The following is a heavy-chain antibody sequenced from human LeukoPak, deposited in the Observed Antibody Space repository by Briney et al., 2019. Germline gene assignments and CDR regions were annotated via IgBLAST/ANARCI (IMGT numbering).Heavy chain of an antibody. V-gene: IGHV1-24*01. CDR2: FDPEDGET. CDR3: ARARLRGYSGYDYVNWFDP. D-gene: IGHD5-12*01. J-gene: IGHJ5*02. Sequence: GASVKVSCKVSGYTLTELSMHWVRQAPGKGLEWMGGFDPEDGETIYAQKFQGRVTMTEDTSTDTAYMELSSVTAADTAVYYCARARLRGYSGYDYVNWFDPWGQGTLVTVSS. CDR1: GYTLTELS.